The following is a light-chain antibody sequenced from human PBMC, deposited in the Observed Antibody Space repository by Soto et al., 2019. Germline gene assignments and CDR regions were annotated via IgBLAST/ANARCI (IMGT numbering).Light chain of an antibody. CDR3: QQYGSSPAT. CDR2: ATS. J-gene: IGKJ2*01. CDR1: QNINSY. V-gene: IGKV3-11*01. Sequence: EIVLTQSPATLSLSPGERATLSCRASQNINSYLAWYQQKPGQAPRLLIYATSNRATGIPARFSGSGSGTDFTLSISSLEPEDFAVYYCQQYGSSPATFGQGTKLEIK.